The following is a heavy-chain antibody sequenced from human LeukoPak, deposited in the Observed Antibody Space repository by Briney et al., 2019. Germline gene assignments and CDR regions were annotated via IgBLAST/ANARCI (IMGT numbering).Heavy chain of an antibody. CDR3: AKDITGSSASHMDV. Sequence: TGGSLRPSCAASGFAFDHYMIHWVRQAPGQGLEWISLISWDGDTTYYADSVKGRFTISRDNSKNSLYLQMNSLRTEDTALYYCAKDITGSSASHMDVWGEGTTVTVSS. D-gene: IGHD2-2*01. CDR1: GFAFDHYM. CDR2: ISWDGDTT. V-gene: IGHV3-43*01. J-gene: IGHJ6*03.